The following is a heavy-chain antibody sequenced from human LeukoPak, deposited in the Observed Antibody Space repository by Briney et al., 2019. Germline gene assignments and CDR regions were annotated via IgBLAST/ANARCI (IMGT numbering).Heavy chain of an antibody. CDR1: GGSISSYY. J-gene: IGHJ4*02. CDR3: ARSSGWYLPDY. CDR2: IYYSGST. V-gene: IGHV4-59*01. D-gene: IGHD6-19*01. Sequence: EASETLSLTCTVSGGSISSYYWSWIRQPPGKGLEWIGYIYYSGSTNYNPSLKSRVTISVDTSKNQFSLKLSSVTAADTAVYYCARSSGWYLPDYWGQGTLVTVSS.